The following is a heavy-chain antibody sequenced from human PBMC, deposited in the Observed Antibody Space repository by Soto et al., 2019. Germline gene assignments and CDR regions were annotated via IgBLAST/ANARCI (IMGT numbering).Heavy chain of an antibody. D-gene: IGHD5-18*01. V-gene: IGHV3-66*04. CDR2: IYSDGSA. CDR3: ASHGYSYGGGSFDY. CDR1: GFTVSSNY. Sequence: EVQLVESGGGLVQPGGSLRLSCAASGFTVSSNYMSWVRQAPGKGLEWVSVIYSDGSAYYADSVKGRFTISRDNSKNTVDLQRTSLRAEDTAVYYCASHGYSYGGGSFDYWGQGTLVTVSS. J-gene: IGHJ4*02.